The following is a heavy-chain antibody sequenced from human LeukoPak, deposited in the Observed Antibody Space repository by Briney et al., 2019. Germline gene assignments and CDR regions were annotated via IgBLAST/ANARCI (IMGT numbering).Heavy chain of an antibody. Sequence: GGSLRLSCAASGFTFSSYFMTWVRQAPGKGLEWVSTINDNGDIIFYGDSVKGRFTISRDNSKNTVYLQMNNLRAEDTAVYFCAKGSSAYYYDYWGQGTLVTVSS. D-gene: IGHD3-22*01. CDR2: INDNGDII. V-gene: IGHV3-23*01. CDR1: GFTFSSYF. J-gene: IGHJ4*02. CDR3: AKGSSAYYYDY.